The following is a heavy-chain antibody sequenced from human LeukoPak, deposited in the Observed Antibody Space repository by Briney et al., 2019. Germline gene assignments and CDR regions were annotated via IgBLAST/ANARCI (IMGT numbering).Heavy chain of an antibody. CDR1: GGSISSGGYY. V-gene: IGHV4-30-2*01. CDR3: VSLPSGGRLANPGYYYYYMDV. Sequence: PSQTLSLTCTVSGGSISSGGYYWSWIRQPPGKGLEWIGYIYHSGSTYYNPSLKSRVTISVDRSKNQFSLKLSSVTAADTAVYYCVSLPSGGRLANPGYYYYYMDVWGKGTTVTVSS. D-gene: IGHD3-16*01. J-gene: IGHJ6*03. CDR2: IYHSGST.